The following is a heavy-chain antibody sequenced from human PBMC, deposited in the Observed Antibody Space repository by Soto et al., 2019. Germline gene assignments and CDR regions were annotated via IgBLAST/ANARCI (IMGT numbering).Heavy chain of an antibody. CDR3: AKDGGWDYDILTGYNYYDMDV. V-gene: IGHV3-23*01. J-gene: IGHJ6*02. CDR2: ISGSGGST. Sequence: GGSLRLSCAASGFTFSSYAMSWVRQAPGKGLEWVSAISGSGGSTYYADSLKGRFTISRDNSKNTQYLQMNSLRAEDTAVYYCAKDGGWDYDILTGYNYYDMDVWGQGTTVTVAS. CDR1: GFTFSSYA. D-gene: IGHD3-9*01.